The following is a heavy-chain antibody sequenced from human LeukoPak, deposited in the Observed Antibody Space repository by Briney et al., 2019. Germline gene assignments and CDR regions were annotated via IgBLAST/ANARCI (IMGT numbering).Heavy chain of an antibody. J-gene: IGHJ6*03. D-gene: IGHD3-3*01. CDR2: ISGSGGST. CDR1: GFTFSSYA. CDR3: AKDGGYDLYYYYMDV. V-gene: IGHV3-23*01. Sequence: GGSLRLSCAASGFTFSSYAMSWVRQAPGKGLEWVSAISGSGGSTYCADSVKGRFTISRDNSKNTLYLQMNSLRAEDTVVYYCAKDGGYDLYYYYMDVWGKGTTVTVSS.